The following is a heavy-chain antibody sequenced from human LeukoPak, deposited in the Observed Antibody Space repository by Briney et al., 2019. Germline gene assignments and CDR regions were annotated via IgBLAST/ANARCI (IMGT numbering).Heavy chain of an antibody. CDR2: INWNGGST. J-gene: IGHJ6*03. D-gene: IGHD3-22*01. CDR3: ARDTNYYDSSGYYSSYMDV. Sequence: SGGSLRLSCAASGFTFDDYGMSWVRQAPGKGLEWVSGINWNGGSTGYADSVKGRFTISRDNAKNSLYLQMDSLRAEDTALYYCARDTNYYDSSGYYSSYMDVWGKGTTVTVSS. CDR1: GFTFDDYG. V-gene: IGHV3-20*04.